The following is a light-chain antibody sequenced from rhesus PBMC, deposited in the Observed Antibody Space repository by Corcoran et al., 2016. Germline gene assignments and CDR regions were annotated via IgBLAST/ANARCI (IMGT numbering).Light chain of an antibody. Sequence: AILTQSPATLSLSPGERATLPCRASQSVSSYLARSQQKPGQAPRLRIYGASSGATGIPDRFSVSGSGTDFTLTNSSLEPEDVGVYHCYRHSSGYSFGQGTKVEIK. V-gene: IGKV3-10*01. CDR1: QSVSSY. CDR3: YRHSSGYS. CDR2: GAS. J-gene: IGKJ2*01.